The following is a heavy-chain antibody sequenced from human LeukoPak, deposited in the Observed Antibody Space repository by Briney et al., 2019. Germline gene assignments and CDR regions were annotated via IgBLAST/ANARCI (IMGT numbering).Heavy chain of an antibody. CDR2: MYYSGST. CDR1: GGSISSYY. D-gene: IGHD6-13*01. V-gene: IGHV4-59*01. Sequence: PSETLSLTCTVSGGSISSYYWSWIRQPPGKGLEWIGYMYYSGSTNYNPSLKSRVTISVDTSKNQFSLKLSSVTAADTAVYYCARDLVGIAAAGTWFPTTYWGQGTLVTVSS. CDR3: ARDLVGIAAAGTWFPTTY. J-gene: IGHJ4*02.